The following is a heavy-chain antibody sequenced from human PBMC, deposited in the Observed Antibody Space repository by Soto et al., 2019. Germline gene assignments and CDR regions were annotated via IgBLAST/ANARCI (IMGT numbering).Heavy chain of an antibody. CDR2: IYWDDDK. CDR3: AHLMITFGGVIEDDAFDT. D-gene: IGHD3-16*02. J-gene: IGHJ3*02. CDR1: GFSLGNNRVG. V-gene: IGHV2-5*02. Sequence: QITLKESGPTLVNPTQTLTLTCSFSGFSLGNNRVGVAWIRQPPGKALEWLAVIYWDDDKRYSPSLKNRLTISKDTSNNLVVLLMTNLDPVDTATYYCAHLMITFGGVIEDDAFDTWGQGTMVTVSS.